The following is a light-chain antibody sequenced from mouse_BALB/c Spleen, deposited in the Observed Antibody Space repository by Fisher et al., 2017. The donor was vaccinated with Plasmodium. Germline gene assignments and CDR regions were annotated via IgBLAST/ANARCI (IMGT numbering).Light chain of an antibody. Sequence: DIVMTQTPVTLSVTPGDRVSLSCRASQSISNHLHWYQQRSHGSPRLLIKYTSQSISGIPSRFSGSGSGTDSTLSINSVETEDFGMYFCQQSNGWPLTFGAGTKLELK. J-gene: IGKJ5*01. CDR3: QQSNGWPLT. CDR1: QSISNH. V-gene: IGKV5-45*01. CDR2: YTS.